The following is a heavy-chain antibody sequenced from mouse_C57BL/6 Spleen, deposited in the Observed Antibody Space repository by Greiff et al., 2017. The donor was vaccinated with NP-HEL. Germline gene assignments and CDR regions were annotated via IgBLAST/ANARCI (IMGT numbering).Heavy chain of an antibody. V-gene: IGHV1-47*01. D-gene: IGHD2-2*01. CDR2: FHPYNDYT. CDR3: ARGYYGYDGAWFAY. Sequence: VKLQQSGAELVKPGASVKMSCKASGYTFTTYPIEWMKQNHGKSLEWIGNFHPYNDYTKYNEKFKGKATLTVAKSSSTVYLKLSRFTSDDSAVYDCARGYYGYDGAWFAYWGQGTLVTVSA. J-gene: IGHJ3*01. CDR1: GYTFTTYP.